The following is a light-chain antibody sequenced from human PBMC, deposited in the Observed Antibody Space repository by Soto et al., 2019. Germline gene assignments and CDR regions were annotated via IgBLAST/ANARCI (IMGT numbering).Light chain of an antibody. Sequence: QSVLTQPPSVSAAPGQKVTISCSGSSSNIGNNYVSWYQQLPGTAPKVLIYDNDKRPSGIPDRFSGSKSGTSATLGITGLQTGDEADYYCATWDSSLSAGRVFGGGTKVTVL. V-gene: IGLV1-51*01. J-gene: IGLJ3*02. CDR1: SSNIGNNY. CDR3: ATWDSSLSAGRV. CDR2: DND.